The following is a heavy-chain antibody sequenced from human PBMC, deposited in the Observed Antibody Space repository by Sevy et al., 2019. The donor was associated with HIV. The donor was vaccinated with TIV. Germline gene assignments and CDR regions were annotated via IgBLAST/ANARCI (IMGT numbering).Heavy chain of an antibody. CDR3: ARGGSSTTCLWGLDF. J-gene: IGHJ6*02. V-gene: IGHV3-7*03. Sequence: GGSLRLSCAASGFTFSNYWMSWVRQAPGKGLEWVATIKKDGTEKYYVDSVRGRFTMSRDNAKNALYLQMNSLRVEDTALYYCARGGSSTTCLWGLDFWGQGTTVTVSS. D-gene: IGHD2-2*01. CDR2: IKKDGTEK. CDR1: GFTFSNYW.